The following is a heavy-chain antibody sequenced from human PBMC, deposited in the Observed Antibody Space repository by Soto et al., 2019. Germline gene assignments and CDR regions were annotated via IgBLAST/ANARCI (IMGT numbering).Heavy chain of an antibody. CDR3: ARGGYCSSTSCNKNFDY. D-gene: IGHD2-2*01. V-gene: IGHV3-64*01. J-gene: IGHJ4*02. CDR2: ISSNGGST. CDR1: GFTFSSYA. Sequence: PGGSLRLSCAASGFTFSSYAMHWVRQAPGKGLEYVSAISSNGGSTYYANSVKGRFTISGDNSKNTLYLQMGSLRAEDMAVYYCARGGYCSSTSCNKNFDYWGQGT.